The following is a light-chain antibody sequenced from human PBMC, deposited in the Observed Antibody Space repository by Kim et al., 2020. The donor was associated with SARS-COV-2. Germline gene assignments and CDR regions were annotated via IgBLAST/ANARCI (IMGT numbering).Light chain of an antibody. CDR1: QTVSRN. CDR2: GTS. J-gene: IGKJ2*01. CDR3: QQNNSRPPYT. V-gene: IGKV3-15*01. Sequence: EIVMTQSPATLSVSPGDRVTLSCRASQTVSRNLAWYQQKPGQAPRLLIYGTSARATGIPARFSGTGSGTEFTLTISSLQSEDFAVYYCQQNNSRPPYTFGQGTKLEI.